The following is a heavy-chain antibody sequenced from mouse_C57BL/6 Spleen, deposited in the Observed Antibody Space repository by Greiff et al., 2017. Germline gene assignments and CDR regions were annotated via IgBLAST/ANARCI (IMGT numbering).Heavy chain of an antibody. D-gene: IGHD3-2*02. V-gene: IGHV1-80*01. CDR1: GYAFSSYW. CDR3: ARGGNSSGYLYYFDY. CDR2: IYPGDGDT. J-gene: IGHJ2*01. Sequence: QVQLKQSGAELVKPGASVKISCKASGYAFSSYWMNWVKQRPGKGLEWIGQIYPGDGDTNYNGKFKGKATLTADKSSSTAYMQLSSLTSEDSAVYFCARGGNSSGYLYYFDYWRQGATLTVS.